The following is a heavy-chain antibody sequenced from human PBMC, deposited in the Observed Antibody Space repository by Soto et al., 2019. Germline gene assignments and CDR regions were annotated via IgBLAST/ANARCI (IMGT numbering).Heavy chain of an antibody. Sequence: QVQLVESGGGVVQPGRSLRLSCAASGFTFSSYAMHWVRQAPGKGLEWVAVISNDGSNKYYADSVKGRFTISRDNSKNTLYLQMNSLRAEDTAVYYCARDSRYFDYFDYWGQGTLVTVSS. D-gene: IGHD1-20*01. CDR2: ISNDGSNK. V-gene: IGHV3-30-3*01. CDR3: ARDSRYFDYFDY. J-gene: IGHJ4*02. CDR1: GFTFSSYA.